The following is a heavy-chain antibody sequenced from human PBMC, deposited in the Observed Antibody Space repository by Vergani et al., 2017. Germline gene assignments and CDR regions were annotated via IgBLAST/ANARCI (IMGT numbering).Heavy chain of an antibody. CDR1: GFTFSSYA. J-gene: IGHJ6*03. D-gene: IGHD3-3*01. CDR2: ISGSGGST. V-gene: IGHV3-23*01. Sequence: EVQLLESGGGLVQPGGSLRLSCAASGFTFSSYAMSWVRQAPGKGLEWVSAISGSGGSTYYADSVKGRFTISRDNSKNTRYLQMNSLRAEDTAVYYCAKLGIGGEFWSGSDYMDVWGKGTTVTVSS. CDR3: AKLGIGGEFWSGSDYMDV.